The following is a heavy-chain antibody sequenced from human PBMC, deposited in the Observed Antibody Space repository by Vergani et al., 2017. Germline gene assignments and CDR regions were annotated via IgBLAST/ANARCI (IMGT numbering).Heavy chain of an antibody. D-gene: IGHD6-19*01. CDR3: ARSTIAVAGDFDY. CDR2: ISWNSGST. J-gene: IGHJ4*02. Sequence: EVQLVESGGGLVQPGRSLRLSCAASGFTFDDYAMHWVRQAPGKGLEWVSGISWNSGSTGYADSVKGRFTISRDNAKNSLYLQMNSLRAEDTAVYYCARSTIAVAGDFDYWGQGTLVTVSS. V-gene: IGHV3-9*01. CDR1: GFTFDDYA.